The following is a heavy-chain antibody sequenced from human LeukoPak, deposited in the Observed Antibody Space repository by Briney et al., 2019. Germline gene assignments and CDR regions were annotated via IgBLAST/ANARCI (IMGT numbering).Heavy chain of an antibody. CDR1: GFTFSSYA. D-gene: IGHD3-22*01. V-gene: IGHV3-23*01. J-gene: IGHJ4*02. Sequence: GGSLRLSCAASGFTFSSYAMSWVRPAPGKGLEGGSAISGSGGSTYYADSVKGRFTISRDNSKNTLYLQMNSLRAEDTAVYYCAKGDTMIVVVTYFDYWGQGTLVAVSS. CDR2: ISGSGGST. CDR3: AKGDTMIVVVTYFDY.